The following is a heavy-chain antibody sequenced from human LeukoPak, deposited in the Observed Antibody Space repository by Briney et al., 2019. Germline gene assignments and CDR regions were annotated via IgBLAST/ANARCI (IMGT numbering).Heavy chain of an antibody. Sequence: ASVKVSCKASGYTFTSYGISWVRQAPGQGLEWMGWISAYNGNTNYAQKLQGRVTMTTDTSTSTAYMELRSLRSEDTAVYYCARDPSTTVTTSPSHFWYFDLWGRGTLVTVSS. V-gene: IGHV1-18*01. CDR3: ARDPSTTVTTSPSHFWYFDL. CDR1: GYTFTSYG. D-gene: IGHD4-17*01. J-gene: IGHJ2*01. CDR2: ISAYNGNT.